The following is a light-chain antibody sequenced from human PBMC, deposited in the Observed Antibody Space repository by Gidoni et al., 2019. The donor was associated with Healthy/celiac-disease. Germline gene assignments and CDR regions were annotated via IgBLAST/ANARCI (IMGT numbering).Light chain of an antibody. J-gene: IGLJ2*01. CDR2: EVS. CDR1: SSDVGGYNY. V-gene: IGLV2-14*01. CDR3: SSYTSSSTRV. Sequence: QSVLTQPASVSGSPGQPITISCTGTSSDVGGYNYVSWYQQHPGKAPKLMIYEVSNRPSGVSSRFSGSKSGNTASLTISGLQAEDEADYYYSSYTSSSTRVFGGGTKLTVL.